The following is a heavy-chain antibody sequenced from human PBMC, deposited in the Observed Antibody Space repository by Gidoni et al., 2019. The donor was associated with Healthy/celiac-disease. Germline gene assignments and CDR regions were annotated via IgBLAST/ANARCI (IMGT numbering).Heavy chain of an antibody. V-gene: IGHV4-34*01. CDR3: ARVVRGWCDY. D-gene: IGHD6-19*01. CDR2: THHSGST. CDR1: GGSFSGYY. Sequence: QVQLPQWGAGLLTPSETLSLTCAVYGGSFSGYYWSWIRQPPGKGLEWIGETHHSGSTNYNPSLKSRVTISVDTSKNQFSLKLSSVTAADTAVYYCARVVRGWCDYWGQGTLVTVSS. J-gene: IGHJ4*02.